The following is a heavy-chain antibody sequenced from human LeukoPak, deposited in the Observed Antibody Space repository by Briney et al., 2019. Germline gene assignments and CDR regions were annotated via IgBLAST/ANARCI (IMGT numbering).Heavy chain of an antibody. J-gene: IGHJ5*02. CDR1: GYSISSGYH. V-gene: IGHV4-38-2*02. CDR3: ARSGYYDGGELLQNWFDP. D-gene: IGHD3-10*01. Sequence: SETLSLTCTVSGYSISSGYHWGWIRQPPGKGLEWIGSIYHSGSTYYNPSLKSRVTISVDTSKNQFSLKLSSVTAADTAVYYCARSGYYDGGELLQNWFDPWGQGTLVTVSS. CDR2: IYHSGST.